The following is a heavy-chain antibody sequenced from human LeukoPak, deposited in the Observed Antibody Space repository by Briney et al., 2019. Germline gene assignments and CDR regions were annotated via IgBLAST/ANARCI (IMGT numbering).Heavy chain of an antibody. Sequence: GGSLRLSCVASGFNFGDHWMDWVRQAPGKGLEWVSAISGSGGSTYYADSVKGRFTISRDNSKNTLYLQMNSLRAEDTAVYYCARGVTGTDDAFDIWGQGTMVTVSS. J-gene: IGHJ3*02. V-gene: IGHV3-23*01. CDR1: GFNFGDHW. D-gene: IGHD1-20*01. CDR3: ARGVTGTDDAFDI. CDR2: ISGSGGST.